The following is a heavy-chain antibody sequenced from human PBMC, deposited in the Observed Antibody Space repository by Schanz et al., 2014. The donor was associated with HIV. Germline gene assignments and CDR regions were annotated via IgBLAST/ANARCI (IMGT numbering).Heavy chain of an antibody. CDR3: AKGIMGATEYYYGMDV. CDR1: GFTFDDYA. V-gene: IGHV3-9*01. CDR2: ISWNSGSI. Sequence: DVQLVESGGGMVQPGRSLRLSCAASGFTFDDYAMHWVRQAPGKGLEWVSGISWNSGSIGYADSVKGRFTISRDNAKNSLYLQMNSLGVEDTALYYCAKGIMGATEYYYGMDVWGQGTTVTV. J-gene: IGHJ6*02. D-gene: IGHD1-26*01.